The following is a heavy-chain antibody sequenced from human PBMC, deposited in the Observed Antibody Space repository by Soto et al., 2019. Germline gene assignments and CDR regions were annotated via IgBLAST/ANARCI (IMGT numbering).Heavy chain of an antibody. CDR2: IFWDDDK. J-gene: IGHJ6*02. CDR1: GFSLSTSGVG. CDR3: THHGYYSYGMDV. Sequence: QITLNESGPTLVRPTHTLTLTCTFSGFSLSTSGVGVGWIRQSPGKALEWLALIFWDDDKRYSPSLKSRLSITKGTSKNQVVLTMTKMDPVDAGTYYCTHHGYYSYGMDVWGQGTTVTVSS. V-gene: IGHV2-5*02.